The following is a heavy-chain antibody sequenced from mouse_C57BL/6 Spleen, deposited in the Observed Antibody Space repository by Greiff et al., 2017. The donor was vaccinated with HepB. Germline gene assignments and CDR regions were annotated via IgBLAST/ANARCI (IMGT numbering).Heavy chain of an antibody. CDR3: ARDYDVDAGFAY. J-gene: IGHJ3*01. CDR1: GFTFSSYA. CDR2: ISDGGSYT. D-gene: IGHD2-12*01. V-gene: IGHV5-4*01. Sequence: EVKVVESGGGLVKPGGSLKLSCAASGFTFSSYAMSWVRQTPEKRLEWVATISDGGSYTYYPDNVKGRFTISRDNAKNNLYLQMSHLKSEDTAMYYCARDYDVDAGFAYWGQGTLVTVSA.